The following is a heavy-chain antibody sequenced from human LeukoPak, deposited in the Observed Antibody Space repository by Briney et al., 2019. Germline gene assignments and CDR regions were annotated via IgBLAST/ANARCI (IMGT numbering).Heavy chain of an antibody. J-gene: IGHJ4*02. Sequence: GGSLRLSCAASGFNFSNYAMTWVRQAPGKGLEWVSTVNSNDRPYYADSVKGRFTISRDNSKSTLYLQMNTLRVEDTALYYCAKARAAVVEAAINYWGQGILVTVSP. D-gene: IGHD2-15*01. CDR1: GFNFSNYA. CDR2: VNSNDRP. CDR3: AKARAAVVEAAINY. V-gene: IGHV3-23*01.